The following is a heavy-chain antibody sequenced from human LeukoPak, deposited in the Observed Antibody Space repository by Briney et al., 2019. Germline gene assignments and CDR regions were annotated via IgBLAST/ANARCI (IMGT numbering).Heavy chain of an antibody. CDR3: ATGGIVVVSAAAGEYFDY. Sequence: ASVKVSCKVSGYTLTELSMNWVRQAPGKGLEWMGGFVPEDGETIYAQTFQGRVTMTEDTSTNTAYMELSSLRSEDTAVYYCATGGIVVVSAAAGEYFDYWGQGTLVTVSS. D-gene: IGHD2-2*01. CDR1: GYTLTELS. V-gene: IGHV1-24*01. J-gene: IGHJ4*02. CDR2: FVPEDGET.